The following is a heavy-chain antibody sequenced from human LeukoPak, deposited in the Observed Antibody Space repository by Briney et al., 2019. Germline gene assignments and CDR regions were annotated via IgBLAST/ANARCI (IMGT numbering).Heavy chain of an antibody. CDR3: AKEQYRSSSWPFDY. V-gene: IGHV3-9*01. CDR1: GFTFDDYA. CDR2: ISWHSGSI. Sequence: PGGSLRLSCAASGFTFDDYAMHWVRQAPGKGLEWVSGISWHSGSIGCADSVKGRFTISRDNAKNSLYLQMNSLRAEDTAVYYCAKEQYRSSSWPFDYWGLGTLVTVSS. D-gene: IGHD6-13*01. J-gene: IGHJ4*02.